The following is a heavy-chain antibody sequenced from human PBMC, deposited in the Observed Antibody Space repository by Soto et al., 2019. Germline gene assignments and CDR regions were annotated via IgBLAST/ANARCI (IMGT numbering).Heavy chain of an antibody. CDR1: GGSISGYF. D-gene: IGHD2-2*01. V-gene: IGHV4-59*01. CDR3: ARDAPGATYFDY. J-gene: IGHJ4*02. CDR2: IYYSGST. Sequence: PSETLSLTCPVSGGSISGYFWSWIRQPPGKGLEYIGYIYYSGSTYYNPSLKSRVTISVETSKTQFSLKVRSVTAADTAVYYCARDAPGATYFDYWGQGALVTVSS.